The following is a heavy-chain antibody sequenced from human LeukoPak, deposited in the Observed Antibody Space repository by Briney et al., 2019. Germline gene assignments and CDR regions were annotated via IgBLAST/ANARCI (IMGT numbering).Heavy chain of an antibody. CDR1: GYSFTSYW. CDR2: IYPGDSDT. D-gene: IGHD2-21*02. Sequence: GESLKISCKGSGYSFTSYWIGWVRQMPGKGLEWMGIIYPGDSDTRYSPSFQGQVTISADKSISTAYLQWSSLKVSDTAMYYCARHRCGGDCYGNWFDPWGQGTLVTVSS. CDR3: ARHRCGGDCYGNWFDP. J-gene: IGHJ5*02. V-gene: IGHV5-51*01.